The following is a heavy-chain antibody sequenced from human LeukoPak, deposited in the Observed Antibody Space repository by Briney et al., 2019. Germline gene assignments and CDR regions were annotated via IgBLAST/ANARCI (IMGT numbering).Heavy chain of an antibody. J-gene: IGHJ6*02. CDR3: ARDRGYDILSYGMDV. D-gene: IGHD3-9*01. V-gene: IGHV3-48*03. Sequence: GGSLRLSCAASGFTFSRYEMNWVRQAPGKGLGWVSYISSSGRTIYYADSVKGRFTISRDNAKNSLYLQMNSLRAEDTAVYYCARDRGYDILSYGMDVWGQGTTVTDSS. CDR2: ISSSGRTI. CDR1: GFTFSRYE.